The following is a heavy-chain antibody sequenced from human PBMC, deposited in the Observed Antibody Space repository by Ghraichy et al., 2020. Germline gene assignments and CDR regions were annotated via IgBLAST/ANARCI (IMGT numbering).Heavy chain of an antibody. Sequence: GESLNISCAASGFTVSSNYMSWVRQAPGKGLEWVSVIYSGGSTYYADSVKGRFTISRDNSKNTLYLQMNSLRAEDTAVYYCARVIDYGDYCFDYWGQGTLVTVSS. D-gene: IGHD4-17*01. CDR1: GFTVSSNY. CDR3: ARVIDYGDYCFDY. J-gene: IGHJ4*02. V-gene: IGHV3-53*01. CDR2: IYSGGST.